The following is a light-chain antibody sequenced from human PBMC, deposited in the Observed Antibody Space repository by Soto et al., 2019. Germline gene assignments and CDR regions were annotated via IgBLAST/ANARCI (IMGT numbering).Light chain of an antibody. J-gene: IGKJ1*01. CDR2: KTS. Sequence: DIQMTQSPSTLSASVGDRVTITCRASRSISSWLAWYQQKPGKAPKLLIYKTSTLESGVPSRFSGSGSGTEFTLTISSLQPDDFATYYCQQYHNYWTFGQGTKVELK. CDR3: QQYHNYWT. CDR1: RSISSW. V-gene: IGKV1-5*03.